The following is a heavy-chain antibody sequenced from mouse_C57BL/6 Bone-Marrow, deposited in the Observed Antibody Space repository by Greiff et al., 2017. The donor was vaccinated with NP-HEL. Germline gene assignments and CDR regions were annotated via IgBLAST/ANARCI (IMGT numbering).Heavy chain of an antibody. CDR2: IYPGSGST. D-gene: IGHD2-4*01. Sequence: QVQLQQPGAELVKPGASVKMSCKASGYTFTSYWITWVKQRPGQGLEWIGDIYPGSGSTNYNEKFKSKATLTVDKSSSTAYMQLSSLTSEDSAVYYCAREGLYDYDGAWFAYWGQGTLVTVSA. CDR3: AREGLYDYDGAWFAY. J-gene: IGHJ3*01. V-gene: IGHV1-55*01. CDR1: GYTFTSYW.